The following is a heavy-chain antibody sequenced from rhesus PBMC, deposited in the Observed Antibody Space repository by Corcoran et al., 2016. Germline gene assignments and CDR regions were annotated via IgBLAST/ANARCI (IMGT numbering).Heavy chain of an antibody. Sequence: QVQLQESGPGLVKPSETLSLTCAVSGGSISSSYYFWSWIRQAPGKGVEGIGYIPYSGSTSSHPSLKSRVTISRDTSENQFSLKLTSVTAADTAVYYCARALGGTYCSLDYWGQGVLVTVSS. CDR1: GGSISSSYYF. D-gene: IGHD2-15*01. V-gene: IGHV4-122*02. CDR2: IPYSGST. J-gene: IGHJ4*01. CDR3: ARALGGTYCSLDY.